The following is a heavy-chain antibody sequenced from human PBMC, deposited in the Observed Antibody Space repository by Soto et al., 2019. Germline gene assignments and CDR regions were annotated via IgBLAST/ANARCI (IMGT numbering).Heavy chain of an antibody. V-gene: IGHV3-74*01. CDR3: AFLGMGWELLTVYYYGMDV. CDR1: GFTFSSYW. Sequence: VQLVESGGGLVQPGGSLRLSCAASGFTFSSYWMHWVRQAPGKGLVWVSRINSDGSSTSYADSVKGRFTISRDNAKNTLYLQMNSLRAEDTAVYYCAFLGMGWELLTVYYYGMDVWGQGTTVTVSS. CDR2: INSDGSST. D-gene: IGHD1-26*01. J-gene: IGHJ6*02.